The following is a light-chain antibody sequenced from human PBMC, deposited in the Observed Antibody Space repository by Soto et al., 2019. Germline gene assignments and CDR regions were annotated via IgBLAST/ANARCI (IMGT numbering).Light chain of an antibody. J-gene: IGLJ1*01. CDR3: SSYTGSNTYV. CDR2: EVS. CDR1: SSDVGAYNH. V-gene: IGLV2-8*01. Sequence: QSALTQPPSASGSPGQSVTISCTGTSSDVGAYNHVPWYQQHPGKAPKLMISEVSQRPSGVPDRFSGSKSGNTASLTVSGLQAEDEADYYCSSYTGSNTYVFGGGTKLTVL.